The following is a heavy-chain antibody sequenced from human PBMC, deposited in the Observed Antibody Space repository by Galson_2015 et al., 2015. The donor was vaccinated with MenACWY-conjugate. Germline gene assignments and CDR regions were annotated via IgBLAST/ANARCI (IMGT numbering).Heavy chain of an antibody. CDR3: AKLYCIDGNCS. D-gene: IGHD2-15*01. CDR2: IIPVVGSA. V-gene: IGHV1-69*04. Sequence: SVKVSCKASGGSLSSYAINWVRQAPGQGLEWMGRIIPVVGSANYAQRFQGRLTITADKSTGTAYMQLSSLRPEDTAVYYCAKLYCIDGNCSWGRGSLVTVSS. CDR1: GGSLSSYA. J-gene: IGHJ2*01.